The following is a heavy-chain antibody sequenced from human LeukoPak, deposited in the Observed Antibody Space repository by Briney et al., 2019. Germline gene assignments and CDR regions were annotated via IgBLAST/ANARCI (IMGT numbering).Heavy chain of an antibody. Sequence: GGSLRLSCAASGFTFSTYAVNWVRQAPGKGLEWVAVISYDGSNKYYADSVKGRFTISRDNSKNTLYLQMNSLRAEDTAVYYCARTPTFFGYYSDYWGQGTLVTVSS. V-gene: IGHV3-30-3*01. CDR1: GFTFSTYA. CDR2: ISYDGSNK. D-gene: IGHD3-10*01. CDR3: ARTPTFFGYYSDY. J-gene: IGHJ4*02.